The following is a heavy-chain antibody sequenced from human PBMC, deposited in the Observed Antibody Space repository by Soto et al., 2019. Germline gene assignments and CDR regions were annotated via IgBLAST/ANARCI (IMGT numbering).Heavy chain of an antibody. D-gene: IGHD6-13*01. CDR2: IYPGDSDT. V-gene: IGHV5-51*01. CDR3: ATSSNNYYYYYGMDV. Sequence: EVQLVQSGAEVKKPGESLKISCKGSGYSFTSYWIGWVRQMPGKGLEWMGIIYPGDSDTRYSPSFQGQVTISADKSISTAYLQWSSLKASDTAMYYCATSSNNYYYYYGMDVWGQGTTVTVSS. CDR1: GYSFTSYW. J-gene: IGHJ6*02.